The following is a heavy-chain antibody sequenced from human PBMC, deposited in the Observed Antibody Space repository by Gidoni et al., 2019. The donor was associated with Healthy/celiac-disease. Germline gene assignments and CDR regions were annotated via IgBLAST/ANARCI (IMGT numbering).Heavy chain of an antibody. Sequence: QVQLQESGPGLVKPSETLSLTCTVSGGSVSSGSYYWSWIRQPPGKGLEWIGYIYYSGSTNYNPSLKSRVTISVDTSKNQFSLKLSSVTAADTAVYYCASAGVDCSSTSCYSEPLKFDPWGQGTLVTVSS. CDR3: ASAGVDCSSTSCYSEPLKFDP. CDR2: IYYSGST. V-gene: IGHV4-61*01. J-gene: IGHJ5*02. D-gene: IGHD2-2*01. CDR1: GGSVSSGSYY.